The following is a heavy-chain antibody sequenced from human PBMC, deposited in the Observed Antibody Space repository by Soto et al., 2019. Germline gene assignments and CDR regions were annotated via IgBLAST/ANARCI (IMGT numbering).Heavy chain of an antibody. D-gene: IGHD1-7*01. V-gene: IGHV1-46*01. J-gene: IGHJ4*02. CDR3: ARDWAENYKTLYFDY. CDR2: INPSGGIT. CDR1: GYTFTSYY. Sequence: GGSLRLSCKASGYTFTSYYMHWVRQAPGQGLEWMGIINPSGGITSYAQKFQGRVTMTRDTSTSTVYMELSSLRSEDTAVYYCARDWAENYKTLYFDYWGQGTLVTVSS.